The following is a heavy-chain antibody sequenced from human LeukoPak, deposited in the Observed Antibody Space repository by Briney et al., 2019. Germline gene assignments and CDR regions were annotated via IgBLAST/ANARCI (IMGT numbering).Heavy chain of an antibody. CDR3: ARGLSSSWPDY. CDR2: INHSGST. Sequence: SETLSLTCAVYGGSFSGYYWSWIRQPPRKGLEWIGEINHSGSTNYNPSLKSRVTISVDTSKNQFSLKLSSVTAADTAVYYCARGLSSSWPDYWGQGTLVTVSS. CDR1: GGSFSGYY. V-gene: IGHV4-34*01. D-gene: IGHD6-13*01. J-gene: IGHJ4*02.